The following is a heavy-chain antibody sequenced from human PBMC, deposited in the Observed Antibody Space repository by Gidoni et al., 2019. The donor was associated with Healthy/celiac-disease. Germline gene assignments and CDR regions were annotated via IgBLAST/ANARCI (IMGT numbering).Heavy chain of an antibody. CDR3: ARWLTRGVDCTGGVCYTRRGYSGYEFDY. CDR2: INPNSGGT. J-gene: IGHJ4*02. V-gene: IGHV1-2*02. CDR1: GYTFTGSY. Sequence: QVQLVQSGAEVKKPGASVKVSCKASGYTFTGSYMHWVRQAPGHGLEWMGWINPNSGGTNYAQKFQGRVTMTRDTSISTAYMELSRLRSDDTAVYYCARWLTRGVDCTGGVCYTRRGYSGYEFDYWGQGTLVTVSS. D-gene: IGHD2-8*02.